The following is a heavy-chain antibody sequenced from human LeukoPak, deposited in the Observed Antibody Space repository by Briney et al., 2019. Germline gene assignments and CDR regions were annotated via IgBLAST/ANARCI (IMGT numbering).Heavy chain of an antibody. J-gene: IGHJ3*02. CDR1: GFTFRSYA. CDR3: ASPSPHNYYGSGDGYAFDI. D-gene: IGHD3-10*01. Sequence: GGSLRLSCAASGFTFRSYAMAWVRQAPGKGLEWLSSVDSTGFETFYADSVKGRFTISRDNSKNTLYLQMNSLRAEDTAVYYCASPSPHNYYGSGDGYAFDIWGQGTMVTVSS. V-gene: IGHV3-23*01. CDR2: VDSTGFET.